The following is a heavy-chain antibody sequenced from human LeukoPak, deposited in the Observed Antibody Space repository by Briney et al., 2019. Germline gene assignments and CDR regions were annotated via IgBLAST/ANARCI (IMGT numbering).Heavy chain of an antibody. CDR3: AREGQDCSSTSRYYYYYYYMDV. J-gene: IGHJ6*03. CDR2: IYYSGST. V-gene: IGHV4-39*07. D-gene: IGHD2-2*01. CDR1: GGSISSSSYY. Sequence: PSETLSLTCTVSGGSISSSSYYWGWIRQPPGKGLEWIGSIYYSGSTYYNPSLKSRVTISVDTSKNQFSLKLSSVTAADTAVYYCAREGQDCSSTSRYYYYYYYMDVWGKGTTVTVSS.